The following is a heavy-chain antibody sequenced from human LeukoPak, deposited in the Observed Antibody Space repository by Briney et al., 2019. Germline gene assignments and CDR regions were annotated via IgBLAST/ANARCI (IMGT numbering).Heavy chain of an antibody. D-gene: IGHD4-17*01. V-gene: IGHV3-33*01. CDR3: AREGYGDYNFDY. CDR2: IWYDGSNK. Sequence: GGSLRLSCAASGFTFSSYGMHWVRQAPGKGLEWLAVIWYDGSNKYYADSVKGRFTISRDNSKNTLYLQMNSLRAEDMAVYYCAREGYGDYNFDYWGQGTLVTVSS. CDR1: GFTFSSYG. J-gene: IGHJ4*02.